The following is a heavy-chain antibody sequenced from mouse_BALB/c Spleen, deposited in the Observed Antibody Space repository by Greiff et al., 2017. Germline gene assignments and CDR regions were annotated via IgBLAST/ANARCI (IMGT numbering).Heavy chain of an antibody. V-gene: IGHV1S29*02. CDR1: GYTFTDYN. D-gene: IGHD1-1*02. CDR2: IYPYNGGT. J-gene: IGHJ4*01. CDR3: ALWKDAMDY. Sequence: EVKLMESGPELVKPGASVKISCKASGYTFTDYNMHWVKQSHGKSLEWIGYIYPYNGGTGYNQKFKSKATLTVDNSSSTAYMELRSLTSEDSAVYYCALWKDAMDYWGQGTSVTVSS.